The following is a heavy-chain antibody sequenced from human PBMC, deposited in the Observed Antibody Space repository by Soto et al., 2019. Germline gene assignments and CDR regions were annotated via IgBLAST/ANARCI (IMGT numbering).Heavy chain of an antibody. D-gene: IGHD3-10*01. Sequence: QVQLQESGPGLVKPSGTLSLTCAVSGGSISSSNWWSWVRQPPGKGLEWIGEIYHSGSTNYNPSLQSRVTISVDKSKNQFSLKLSSVTAADTAVYYCARGGSTPYYYYYGMDVWGQGTTVTVAS. J-gene: IGHJ6*02. CDR2: IYHSGST. CDR1: GGSISSSNW. CDR3: ARGGSTPYYYYYGMDV. V-gene: IGHV4-4*02.